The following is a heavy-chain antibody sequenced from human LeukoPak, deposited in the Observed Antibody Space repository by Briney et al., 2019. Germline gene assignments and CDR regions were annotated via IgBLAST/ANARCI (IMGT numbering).Heavy chain of an antibody. Sequence: PGGSLRLSCAASGFTFSSYAMSWVRQAPGKGLEWVSAISGSGGSTYYADSVKGRFTISRDSSKNTLYLQMNSLRAEDTAVYYCAKGGQDYCSGTSCYPYYYYGMDVWGQGTTVTVSS. CDR3: AKGGQDYCSGTSCYPYYYYGMDV. D-gene: IGHD2-15*01. CDR2: ISGSGGST. J-gene: IGHJ6*02. CDR1: GFTFSSYA. V-gene: IGHV3-23*01.